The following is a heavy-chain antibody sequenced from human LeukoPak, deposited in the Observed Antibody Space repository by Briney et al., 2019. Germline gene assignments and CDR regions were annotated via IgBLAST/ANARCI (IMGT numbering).Heavy chain of an antibody. V-gene: IGHV3-30*04. CDR1: GFTFSSYA. CDR2: ISYDGSNK. Sequence: GGSLRRSCGASGFTFSSYAIHWVRQAPGKGLEWLAVISYDGSNKYYADSVKGRFTISRDNSKNTLYLQMNSLRAEDTAVYYCARLRFDYWGQGTLVTVSS. J-gene: IGHJ4*02. CDR3: ARLRFDY.